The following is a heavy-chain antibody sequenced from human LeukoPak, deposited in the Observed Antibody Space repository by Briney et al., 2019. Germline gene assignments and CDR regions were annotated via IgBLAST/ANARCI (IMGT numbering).Heavy chain of an antibody. V-gene: IGHV1-69*13. CDR2: IIPIFGTA. CDR1: GGTFSSYA. J-gene: IGHJ4*02. Sequence: SVKVSCKASGGTFSSYAISWVRQAPGQGLEWMGGIIPIFGTANYAQKFQGRVTITADESTSTAYMELSGLRSEDTAVYYCARNKRYFDWLFWDYWGQGTLVTVSS. CDR3: ARNKRYFDWLFWDY. D-gene: IGHD3-9*01.